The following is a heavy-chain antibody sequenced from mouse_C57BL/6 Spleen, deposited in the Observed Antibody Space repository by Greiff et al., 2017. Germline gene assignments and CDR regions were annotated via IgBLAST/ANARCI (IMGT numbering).Heavy chain of an antibody. CDR3: VREDTTVVDDYFDY. CDR2: IRSKSSNYAT. V-gene: IGHV10-3*01. Sequence: GGGLVQPKGSLKLSCAASGFTFNTYAMHWVRQAPGKGLEWVARIRSKSSNYATYYADSVKDRFTISRDDSQSMLYLQMNNLKTEDTAMYYCVREDTTVVDDYFDYWGQGTTLTVSS. D-gene: IGHD1-1*01. CDR1: GFTFNTYA. J-gene: IGHJ2*01.